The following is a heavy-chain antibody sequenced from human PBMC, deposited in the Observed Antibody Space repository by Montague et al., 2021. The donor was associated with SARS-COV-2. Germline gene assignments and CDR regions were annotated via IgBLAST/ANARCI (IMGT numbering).Heavy chain of an antibody. Sequence: SLRLSCAASGFTFSSYAMHWVRQAPGKGLEWVAYICSSGSNIYYADPVKGRFTISRDNSKNTLYLQMNSLRAEDTAVYYCAREGLSGGYYGFLDYWGQGTLVTVSS. D-gene: IGHD3-10*01. J-gene: IGHJ4*02. CDR3: AREGLSGGYYGFLDY. CDR2: ICSSGSNI. CDR1: GFTFSSYA. V-gene: IGHV3-30*04.